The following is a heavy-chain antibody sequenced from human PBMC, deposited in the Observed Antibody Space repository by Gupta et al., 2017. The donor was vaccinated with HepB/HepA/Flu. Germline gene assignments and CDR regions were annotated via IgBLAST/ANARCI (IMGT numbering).Heavy chain of an antibody. D-gene: IGHD6-19*01. J-gene: IGHJ4*02. CDR1: GFTFSSYE. Sequence: EVQLVESGGGLVQPGGSLRLSCAASGFTFSSYEMNWVRQAPGKGLEWVSYISGSDNTVYYTDSVKGRFTISRDNAKNSLYLQINSLRAEDTAVYYCARDTAFNSGWYANLHYWGQGTLVTVSS. CDR3: ARDTAFNSGWYANLHY. V-gene: IGHV3-48*03. CDR2: ISGSDNTV.